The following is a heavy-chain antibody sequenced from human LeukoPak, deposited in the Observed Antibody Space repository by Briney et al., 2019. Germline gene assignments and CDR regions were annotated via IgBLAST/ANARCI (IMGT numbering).Heavy chain of an antibody. V-gene: IGHV1-46*01. Sequence: ASVKVSCKASGYTFTSYYMHWVRQAPGQGLEWMGIINPSGGSTSYAQKFQGRATMTRDTSTSTVYMEPSSLRSEDTAVYYCARTSYSSGGIKVRYFDLWGRGTLVTVSS. J-gene: IGHJ2*01. CDR3: ARTSYSSGGIKVRYFDL. D-gene: IGHD6-19*01. CDR2: INPSGGST. CDR1: GYTFTSYY.